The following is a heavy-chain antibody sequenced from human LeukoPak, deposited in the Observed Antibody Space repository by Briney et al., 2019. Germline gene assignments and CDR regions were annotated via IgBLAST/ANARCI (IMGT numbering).Heavy chain of an antibody. CDR3: ARDPGNYYDSSGMFDY. Sequence: GGSLRLSCAVSGFTFGNYGMHWVRQAPGKGLEWVALISYDGSSEYYAGSVKGRFTISRDNAKNSLYLQMNSLRAEDTAVYYCARDPGNYYDSSGMFDYWGQGTLVTVSS. D-gene: IGHD3-22*01. J-gene: IGHJ4*02. CDR2: ISYDGSSE. CDR1: GFTFGNYG. V-gene: IGHV3-33*08.